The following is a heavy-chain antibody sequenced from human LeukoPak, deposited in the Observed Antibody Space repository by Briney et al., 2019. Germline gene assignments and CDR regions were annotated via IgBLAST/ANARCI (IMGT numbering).Heavy chain of an antibody. V-gene: IGHV6-1*01. CDR3: AREAGVDIRETTRRRYYYYYMDV. CDR2: TYYRSKWYN. J-gene: IGHJ6*03. CDR1: GDSVSSNSAA. Sequence: SQTLSLTCAISGDSVSSNSAAWNWIRQSPSRGLEWLGRTYYRSKWYNDYAVSVKSRITINPDTSKNQFSLQLNSVTPEDTAVYYCAREAGVDIRETTRRRYYYYYMDVWGKGTTVTVSS. D-gene: IGHD3-3*01.